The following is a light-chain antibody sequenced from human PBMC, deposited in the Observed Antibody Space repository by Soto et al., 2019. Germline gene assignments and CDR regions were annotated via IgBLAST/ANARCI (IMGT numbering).Light chain of an antibody. V-gene: IGKV3-20*01. CDR3: QQYGSSPTT. J-gene: IGKJ1*01. CDR2: GAS. Sequence: EIVLTQSPGTLSLSQGERATLSCRASQTVLNNYLTWYQQKPGQAPRRLIFGASIRATGVPDRFSGSGSGTDFTLTISRLEPEDFAVYYCQQYGSSPTTFGQGTKVDIK. CDR1: QTVLNNY.